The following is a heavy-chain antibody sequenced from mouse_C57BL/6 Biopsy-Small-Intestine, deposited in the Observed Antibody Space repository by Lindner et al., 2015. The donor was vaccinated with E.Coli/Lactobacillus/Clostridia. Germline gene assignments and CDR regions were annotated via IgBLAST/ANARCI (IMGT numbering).Heavy chain of an antibody. J-gene: IGHJ2*01. CDR1: GYSFTSFG. CDR2: IYPRSGFT. D-gene: IGHD1-1*01. CDR3: ARTYYDGSYYFDY. Sequence: VQLQESGAELARPGASVKLSCKASGYSFTSFGLSWVKQRTGQGLEWIGEIYPRSGFTYYNETFKDKATLTADKSSSTAYMQLSSLTSEDSSVYFCARTYYDGSYYFDYWGQGTTLTVSS. V-gene: IGHV1-81*01.